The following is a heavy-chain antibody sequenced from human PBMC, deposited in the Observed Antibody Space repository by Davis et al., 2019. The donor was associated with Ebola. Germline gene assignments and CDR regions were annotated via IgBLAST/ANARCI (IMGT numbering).Heavy chain of an antibody. Sequence: ASVKVSCKASGYTFTTYYMHWVRPAPGQGLEWVGMINPISGGTSYPQKFQGRVTMTRDTYTRTVFVDLASLTSDDTAVYYCGRDRYSSGWAMLDYWGQGTLVTVSA. V-gene: IGHV1-46*01. CDR1: GYTFTTYY. CDR2: INPISGGT. CDR3: GRDRYSSGWAMLDY. J-gene: IGHJ4*02. D-gene: IGHD6-19*01.